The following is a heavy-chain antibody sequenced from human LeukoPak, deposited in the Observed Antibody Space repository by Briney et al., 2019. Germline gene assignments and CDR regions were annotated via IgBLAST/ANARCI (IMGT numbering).Heavy chain of an antibody. CDR2: IYYSGNT. Sequence: SGGSLRLSCAASGFTFSSYGMHWVRQPPGEGLQWIGSIYYSGNTYYNSSLKSRVTISVDTSTSQFSLRLSSVTAADTAVYYCARQPALTHSHFDYWGQGTLVTVPS. CDR1: GFTFSSYG. J-gene: IGHJ4*02. CDR3: ARQPALTHSHFDY. V-gene: IGHV4-39*01.